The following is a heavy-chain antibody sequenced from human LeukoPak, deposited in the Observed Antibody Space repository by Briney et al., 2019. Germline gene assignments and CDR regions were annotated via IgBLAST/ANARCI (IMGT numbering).Heavy chain of an antibody. Sequence: SETLSLTCAVSGGSISSSNWWSWVRQPPGKGLEWIGEIYHSGSTNYNPSLKSRVTISVDTSKNQFSLKLSSVTAADTAVYYCARGALGEFDYWGQGTLVTVSS. CDR1: GGSISSSNW. CDR2: IYHSGST. D-gene: IGHD3-10*01. V-gene: IGHV4-4*02. J-gene: IGHJ4*02. CDR3: ARGALGEFDY.